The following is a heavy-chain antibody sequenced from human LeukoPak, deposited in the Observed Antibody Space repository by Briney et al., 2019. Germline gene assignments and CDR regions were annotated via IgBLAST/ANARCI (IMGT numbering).Heavy chain of an antibody. J-gene: IGHJ4*02. CDR3: ARDLACGGSCYGMDY. CDR2: ISSSSSYI. V-gene: IGHV3-21*01. Sequence: GGSLRLSCAASGFTFSSYSMNWVRQAPGKGLEWDSSISSSSSYIYYADSVKGRFTISRDNAKNSLYLQMNSLRAEDTAVYYCARDLACGGSCYGMDYWGQGTLVTVSS. D-gene: IGHD2-15*01. CDR1: GFTFSSYS.